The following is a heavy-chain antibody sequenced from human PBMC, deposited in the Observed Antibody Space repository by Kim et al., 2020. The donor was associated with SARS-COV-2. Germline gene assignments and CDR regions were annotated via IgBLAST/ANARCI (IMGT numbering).Heavy chain of an antibody. CDR2: ISYDGSNK. D-gene: IGHD2-2*01. CDR3: ARGVVPAAPFDY. Sequence: GGSLRLSCAASGFTFSSYAMHWVRQAPGKGLEWVAVISYDGSNKYYADSVKGRFTISRDNSKNTLYLQMNSLRAEDTAVYYCARGVVPAAPFDYWGQGTLVTVSS. CDR1: GFTFSSYA. J-gene: IGHJ4*02. V-gene: IGHV3-30*04.